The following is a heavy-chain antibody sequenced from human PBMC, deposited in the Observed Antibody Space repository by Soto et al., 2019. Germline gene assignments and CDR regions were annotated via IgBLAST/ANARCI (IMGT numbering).Heavy chain of an antibody. D-gene: IGHD3-3*01. J-gene: IGHJ6*03. Sequence: SETLSLTCTVSGGSIRSSSYLWGWIRQPPGKGLEWLGSINYSGTTYYNPSLESRVTIPVDTSKNQFSLKLSSVTAADTAVYYCARQVDDFWRGYKGYMDVWGKGTTVTVSS. CDR3: ARQVDDFWRGYKGYMDV. CDR2: INYSGTT. CDR1: GGSIRSSSYL. V-gene: IGHV4-39*01.